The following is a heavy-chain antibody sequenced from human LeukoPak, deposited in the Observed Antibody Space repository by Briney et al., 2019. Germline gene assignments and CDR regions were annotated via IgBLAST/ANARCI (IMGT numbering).Heavy chain of an antibody. D-gene: IGHD6-13*01. Sequence: GGSLRLSCGASGITFSSYSMNWARQAPGKGLEWVSYISSSGSTKYYADSVKGRFTISRDNSKNTLYLQMNSLRAEDTAVYYCAKDRHSSSWTHFDYWGQGTLVTVSS. CDR1: GITFSSYS. J-gene: IGHJ4*02. CDR2: ISSSGSTK. V-gene: IGHV3-48*01. CDR3: AKDRHSSSWTHFDY.